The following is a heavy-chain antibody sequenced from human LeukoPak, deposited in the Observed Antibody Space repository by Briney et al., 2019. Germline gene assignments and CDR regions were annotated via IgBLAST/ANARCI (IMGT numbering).Heavy chain of an antibody. V-gene: IGHV4-31*03. CDR2: IYSSGST. CDR3: AMKGTQAAEQQLVPEYFHH. Sequence: SQTLSLTCTVSGGSISSGGHYWSWIRQHPGKGLDWIGYIYSSGSTYYNPSLKSRVSISVDTSKNQFSLKLSSVTAADTAVYYCAMKGTQAAEQQLVPEYFHHWGQGTLVTVSS. D-gene: IGHD6-13*01. CDR1: GGSISSGGHY. J-gene: IGHJ1*01.